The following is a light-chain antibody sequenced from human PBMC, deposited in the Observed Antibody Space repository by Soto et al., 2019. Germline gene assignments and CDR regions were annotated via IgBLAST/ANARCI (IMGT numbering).Light chain of an antibody. CDR3: QQSYSTPPVT. Sequence: DIQMTQSPSSLSASVGDRVTITCRASQSISTYLNWYQQKPGKAPKLLTYAASSLQSGVPSRFSGSGSGTDFTLTISSLQPEDFATYYCQQSYSTPPVTFGGGTKVDIK. V-gene: IGKV1-39*01. CDR1: QSISTY. J-gene: IGKJ4*01. CDR2: AAS.